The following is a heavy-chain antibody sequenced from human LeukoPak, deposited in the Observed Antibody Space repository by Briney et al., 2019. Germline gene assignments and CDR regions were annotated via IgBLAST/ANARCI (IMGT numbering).Heavy chain of an antibody. D-gene: IGHD1-26*01. J-gene: IGHJ3*02. CDR3: AKDRPTYSGSHVDAFDI. Sequence: PGGSLRLSCAASGFTFSSYGMSWVRQAPGKGLEWVSAISGSGGSTYYADSVKGRFTISRDNSKNTLYLQMNSLRAEDTAVYYCAKDRPTYSGSHVDAFDIWGQGTMVTVSS. CDR1: GFTFSSYG. V-gene: IGHV3-23*01. CDR2: ISGSGGST.